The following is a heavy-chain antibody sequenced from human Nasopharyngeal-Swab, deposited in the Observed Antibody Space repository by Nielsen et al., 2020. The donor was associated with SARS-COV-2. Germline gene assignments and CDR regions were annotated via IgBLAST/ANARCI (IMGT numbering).Heavy chain of an antibody. V-gene: IGHV3-11*06. CDR1: GFTFSDYY. Sequence: GGSLRLSCAASGFTFSDYYMSWIRQAPGKGLEWVSYISSSSSYTNYADSVKGRFTISRDNAKNSLYLQMNSLRAEDTAVYYCARGGGSGSYWDYWGQGTLVTVSS. CDR2: ISSSSSYT. CDR3: ARGGGSGSYWDY. D-gene: IGHD3-10*01. J-gene: IGHJ4*02.